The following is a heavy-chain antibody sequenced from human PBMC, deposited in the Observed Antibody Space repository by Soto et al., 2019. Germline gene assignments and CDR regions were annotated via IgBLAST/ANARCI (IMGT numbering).Heavy chain of an antibody. CDR1: GGTFSSYA. Sequence: SVKGSCKASGGTFSSYAISWVRQAPGQGLEWMGGIIPIFGTANYAQKCQGRVTITADESTSTAYMELSSLRSDDTAVYYCAIPKYSSSFYYFDYWGHGTLVTVSS. CDR2: IIPIFGTA. V-gene: IGHV1-69*01. CDR3: AIPKYSSSFYYFDY. D-gene: IGHD6-6*01. J-gene: IGHJ4*01.